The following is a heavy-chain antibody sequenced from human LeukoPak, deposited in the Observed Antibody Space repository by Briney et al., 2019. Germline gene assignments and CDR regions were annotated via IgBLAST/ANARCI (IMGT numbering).Heavy chain of an antibody. CDR3: ASPQGLPW. D-gene: IGHD2-21*01. Sequence: PGGSLRLSCAASGFTVSSIHMVWVRQAPGKGLEWVSTISGSGISTYYADSVKGRFTISRDNSKNTLYLQMNSLRAEDTAVYYCASPQGLPWGGQGTLVTVSS. V-gene: IGHV3-23*01. CDR1: GFTVSSIH. CDR2: ISGSGIST. J-gene: IGHJ4*02.